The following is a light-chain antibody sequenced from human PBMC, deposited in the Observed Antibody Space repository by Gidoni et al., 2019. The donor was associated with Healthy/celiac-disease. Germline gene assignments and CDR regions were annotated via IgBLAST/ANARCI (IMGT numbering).Light chain of an antibody. CDR3: QQYGSSPFA. J-gene: IGKJ1*01. CDR2: GAS. Sequence: PGTLSLSPGERATLSCRASQSVSSSYLAWYQQKPGQAPRLLIYGASSRATGSPDRFSGSGSGTDFTLTISRLEPEDFAVYYCQQYGSSPFAFGQGTKVEIK. CDR1: QSVSSSY. V-gene: IGKV3-20*01.